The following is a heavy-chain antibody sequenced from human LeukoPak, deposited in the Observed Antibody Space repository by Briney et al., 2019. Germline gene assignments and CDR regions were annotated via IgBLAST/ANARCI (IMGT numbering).Heavy chain of an antibody. Sequence: ASVKVSCKASGYTFTSYYMHWVRQAPGQGLEWMGIINPSGGSTSYAQKFQGRVTMTRDTSTSTVYMELSSLRSEDTAVYYCAVIAVAGIRELTIDYWGQGTLVTVSS. V-gene: IGHV1-46*01. CDR2: INPSGGST. J-gene: IGHJ4*02. D-gene: IGHD6-19*01. CDR3: AVIAVAGIRELTIDY. CDR1: GYTFTSYY.